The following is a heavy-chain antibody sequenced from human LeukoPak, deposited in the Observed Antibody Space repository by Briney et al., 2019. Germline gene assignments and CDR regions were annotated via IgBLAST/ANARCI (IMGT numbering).Heavy chain of an antibody. CDR2: FYHTGTT. V-gene: IGHV4-38-2*02. CDR1: GYSISSGYY. D-gene: IGHD3-10*01. J-gene: IGHJ4*02. CDR3: ARHERFGFGELAYFDY. Sequence: PSETLSLTCTVSGYSISSGYYWGWIRQSPGKRLEWIGNFYHTGTTYYNPSLKSRVTISLDTSRNQFSLKLSSVTAADTAVYYCARHERFGFGELAYFDYWGQGTLVTVSS.